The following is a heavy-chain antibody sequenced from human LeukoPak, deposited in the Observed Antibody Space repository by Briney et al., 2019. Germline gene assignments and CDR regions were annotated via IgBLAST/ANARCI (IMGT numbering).Heavy chain of an antibody. D-gene: IGHD6-19*01. CDR1: GFTFDDYA. Sequence: GGSLRLSCAASGFTFDDYAMHWVRQAPGKGLEWVSGISWNSGSIGYADSVKGRFTISRDNAKNSLYLQMNSLRAEDTALYYCAKVGSAWSYWGQGTLVTVSS. CDR3: AKVGSAWSY. CDR2: ISWNSGSI. J-gene: IGHJ4*02. V-gene: IGHV3-9*01.